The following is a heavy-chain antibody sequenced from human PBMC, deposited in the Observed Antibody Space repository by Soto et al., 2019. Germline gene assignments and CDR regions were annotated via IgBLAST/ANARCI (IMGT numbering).Heavy chain of an antibody. CDR2: IVVRSGNT. CDR1: GFTFTSSA. D-gene: IGHD3-3*01. V-gene: IGHV1-58*01. CDR3: AADRELRFLEWLPDAFDI. Sequence: ASVKVSCKASGFTFTSSAVQWVRQARGQRLEWIGWIVVRSGNTNYAQKFQERVTITRDMSTSTAYMELSSLSSEDTAVYYCAADRELRFLEWLPDAFDIWGQGTMVTVS. J-gene: IGHJ3*02.